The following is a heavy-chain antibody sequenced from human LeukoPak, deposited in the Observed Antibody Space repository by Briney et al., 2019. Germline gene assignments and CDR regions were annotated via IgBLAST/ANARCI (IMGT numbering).Heavy chain of an antibody. CDR2: FGPEDGET. V-gene: IGHV1-24*01. Sequence: ASVKVSCKLSGYTLTELSMHWVRQAPGKGLEWMGGFGPEDGETIYAQKFQGRVTMTEDTSTDTAYMELSSLRSEDTAVYYCATAMVRGGNWFDPWGQGTLVTVSS. J-gene: IGHJ5*02. CDR3: ATAMVRGGNWFDP. D-gene: IGHD3-10*01. CDR1: GYTLTELS.